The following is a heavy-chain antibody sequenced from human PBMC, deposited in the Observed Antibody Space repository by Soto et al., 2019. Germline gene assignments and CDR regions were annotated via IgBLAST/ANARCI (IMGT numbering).Heavy chain of an antibody. CDR1: GGTFSSYT. V-gene: IGHV1-69*08. CDR3: ARDSTITAQDY. CDR2: IIPILGIA. J-gene: IGHJ4*02. Sequence: QVPLVQSGAEVKKPGSSVKVSCKASGGTFSSYTISWVRQAPGQGLEWMGRIIPILGIANYAQKFQGRVTITADKSTSTAYMELSSLRSEDTAVYYCARDSTITAQDYWGQGTLVTVSS. D-gene: IGHD5-12*01.